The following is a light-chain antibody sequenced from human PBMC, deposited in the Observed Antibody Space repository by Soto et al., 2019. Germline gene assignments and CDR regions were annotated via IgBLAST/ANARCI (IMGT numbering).Light chain of an antibody. CDR2: GAS. V-gene: IGKV3-15*01. CDR1: QSLSSD. CDR3: QHYYSWPWT. J-gene: IGKJ1*01. Sequence: EIVMTQSPATLSVSPGERATLSCRASQSLSSDLAWYQQKPGQAPRLLIYGASTRATGIPARFMGSGSGTEFTLTISSLQSEDFALYYCQHYYSWPWTFGQGTKVEI.